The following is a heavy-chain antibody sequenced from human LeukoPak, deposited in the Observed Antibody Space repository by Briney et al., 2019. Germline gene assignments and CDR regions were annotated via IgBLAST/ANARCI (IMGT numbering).Heavy chain of an antibody. CDR3: ATNPHYYDSSGYYMGFAFDI. CDR1: GGTFSSYA. Sequence: ASVKVSCKASGGTFSSYAISWVRQAPGQGLEWMGGIIPIFGTANYAQKFQGRVTITTDGSTSTAYMELSSLRSEDTAVYYCATNPHYYDSSGYYMGFAFDIWGQGTMVTVSS. CDR2: IIPIFGTA. V-gene: IGHV1-69*05. D-gene: IGHD3-22*01. J-gene: IGHJ3*02.